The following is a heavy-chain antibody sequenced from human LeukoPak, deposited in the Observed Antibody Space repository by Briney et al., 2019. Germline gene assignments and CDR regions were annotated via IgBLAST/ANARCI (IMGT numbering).Heavy chain of an antibody. V-gene: IGHV3-21*01. J-gene: IGHJ4*02. CDR1: GFTFSSYS. D-gene: IGHD3-9*01. CDR3: ARDRILTGYSDY. Sequence: GGSLRLSCAASGFTFSSYSMSWVRQAPGKGLEWVSSISSSSSYIYYADSVKGRFTISRDNAKNSLYLQMNSLRAEDTAVYYCARDRILTGYSDYWGQGTLVTVSS. CDR2: ISSSSSYI.